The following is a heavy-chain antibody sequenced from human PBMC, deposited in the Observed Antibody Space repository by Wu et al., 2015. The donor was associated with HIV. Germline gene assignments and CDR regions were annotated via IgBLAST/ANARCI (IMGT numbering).Heavy chain of an antibody. J-gene: IGHJ3*02. CDR3: ARPYSGYAYDVFDI. CDR2: IIPIFGKA. D-gene: IGHD5-12*01. Sequence: QVHLVQSGAEVKKPRSSVKVSCKASGDTFSTSTFTWVRQTPGQGLQWMGGIIPIFGKAHYARRLQGKVTITADESTNTVYMELRSLKSEDTAIYYCARPYSGYAYDVFDIWGQGTMVSVSS. CDR1: GDTFSTST. V-gene: IGHV1-69*12.